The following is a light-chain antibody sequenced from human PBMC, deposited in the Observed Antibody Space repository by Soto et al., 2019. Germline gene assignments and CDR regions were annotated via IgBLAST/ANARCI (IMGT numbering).Light chain of an antibody. CDR2: DVS. V-gene: IGKV1-5*01. CDR1: QRISGW. Sequence: DIQMTQSPSTLSASLGDRVTITCRASQRISGWVAWYQQKPGKAPKLLIYDVSALPRGVPARFSGSGSGTDFTLTITSLQPDDFATYYCQQYDSYVGTFGQGTRVEIK. CDR3: QQYDSYVGT. J-gene: IGKJ1*01.